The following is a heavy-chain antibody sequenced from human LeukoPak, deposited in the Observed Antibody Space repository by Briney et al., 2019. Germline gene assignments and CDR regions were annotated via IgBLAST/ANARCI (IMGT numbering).Heavy chain of an antibody. J-gene: IGHJ4*02. V-gene: IGHV3-48*04. CDR1: GFSFRSYS. CDR3: VRGGQGRDDYFDY. Sequence: PGVSLRLSCTASGFSFRSYSLNWVRQSPGKGLEWISYIGGGGDAIYYAESVRGRFTISRDNARNSVYLQVNSLRVEDTAVYYCVRGGQGRDDYFDYWGQGTLVTVSS. CDR2: IGGGGDAI.